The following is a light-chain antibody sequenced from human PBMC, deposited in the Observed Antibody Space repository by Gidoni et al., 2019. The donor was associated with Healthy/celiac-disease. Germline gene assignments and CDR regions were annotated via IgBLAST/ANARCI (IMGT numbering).Light chain of an antibody. V-gene: IGKV1-33*01. CDR3: QQYDNLPPYT. CDR1: QDISNN. CDR2: DAS. Sequence: DIQMTQSPSSLSASVGDRVTITRPESQDISNNLNWYQQKPGKTPKLLIYDASNLETAVPSRFSGSGSGTEFTFTISSLQPEDIATYYCQQYDNLPPYTFXQXTKLXIK. J-gene: IGKJ2*01.